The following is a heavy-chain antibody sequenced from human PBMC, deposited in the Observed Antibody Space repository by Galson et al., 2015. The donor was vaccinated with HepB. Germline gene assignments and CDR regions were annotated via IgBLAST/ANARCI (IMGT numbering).Heavy chain of an antibody. Sequence: SLRLSCAASGFIISTHGMHWVRQAPGKGLEWVAMIAHDGINKYYTDSVKGRFTISRDSSENTVYLQMSSLGPEDTAVYYCARDFGSSGWYNWFEPWGQGTLVTVSS. CDR3: ARDFGSSGWYNWFEP. D-gene: IGHD2-15*01. V-gene: IGHV3-30*03. J-gene: IGHJ5*02. CDR1: GFIISTHG. CDR2: IAHDGINK.